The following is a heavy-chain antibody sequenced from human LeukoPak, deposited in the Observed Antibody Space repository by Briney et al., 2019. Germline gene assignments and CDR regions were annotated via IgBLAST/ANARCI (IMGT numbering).Heavy chain of an antibody. J-gene: IGHJ4*02. CDR2: INHSGST. V-gene: IGHV4-34*01. CDR1: GGSFSGYY. CDR3: ARVLRKRYWGFCDY. D-gene: IGHD7-27*01. Sequence: PSETLSLTCAVYGGSFSGYYWSWIRQPPGKGLEWIGEINHSGSTNYNPSLKSRVTISVDMSKNQFSLKLSSVTAADTAVYYWARVLRKRYWGFCDYWGQGTLVTVSS.